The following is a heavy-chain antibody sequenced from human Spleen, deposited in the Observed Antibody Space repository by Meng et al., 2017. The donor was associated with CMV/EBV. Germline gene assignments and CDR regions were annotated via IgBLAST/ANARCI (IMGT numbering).Heavy chain of an antibody. Sequence: GGSLRLSCAASGFTFSSYSMNWVRQAPGKGLEWVSSISSSSSYIYYADSVKGRFTISRDNAKNSLYLQMNSLRAEDTAVYYCARTAAAGPYYYYGIDVWGQGTTVTVSS. CDR1: GFTFSSYS. CDR3: ARTAAAGPYYYYGIDV. CDR2: ISSSSSYI. V-gene: IGHV3-21*01. D-gene: IGHD6-13*01. J-gene: IGHJ6*02.